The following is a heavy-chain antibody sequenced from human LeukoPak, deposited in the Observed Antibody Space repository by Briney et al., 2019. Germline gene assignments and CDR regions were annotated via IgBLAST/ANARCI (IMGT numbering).Heavy chain of an antibody. V-gene: IGHV4-34*01. CDR2: INHSGST. J-gene: IGHJ4*02. CDR1: GGSISSYY. D-gene: IGHD3-9*01. CDR3: ARDRGRYDILTGYRSGRLDY. Sequence: SETLSLTCTVSGGSISSYYWSWIRQPPGKGLEWIGEINHSGSTNYNPSLKSRVTISVDTSKNQFSLKLSSVTAADTAVYYCARDRGRYDILTGYRSGRLDYWGQGTLVTVSS.